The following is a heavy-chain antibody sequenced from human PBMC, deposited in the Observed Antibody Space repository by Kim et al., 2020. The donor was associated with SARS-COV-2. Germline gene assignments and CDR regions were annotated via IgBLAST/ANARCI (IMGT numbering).Heavy chain of an antibody. D-gene: IGHD2-15*01. CDR1: GGSISSGGYY. J-gene: IGHJ4*02. CDR3: SVVVAAGYFDY. CDR2: IYYSGST. V-gene: IGHV4-31*03. Sequence: SETLSLTCTVSGGSISSGGYYWSWIRQHPGKGLEWIGYIYYSGSTYYNPSLKSRVTISVDTSKNQFSLKLSSVTAADTAVYYCSVVVAAGYFDYWGQGTLVTVSS.